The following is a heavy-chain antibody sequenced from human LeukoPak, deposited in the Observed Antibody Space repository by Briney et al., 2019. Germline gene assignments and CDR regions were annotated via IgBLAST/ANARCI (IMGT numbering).Heavy chain of an antibody. CDR3: ARGYNWVSPTRKFYYMDV. CDR1: GGSISSYY. CDR2: IYSSGST. V-gene: IGHV4-4*07. Sequence: SETLSLTCTVSGGSISSYYWSWIRQPAGKGLEWIGRIYSSGSTNYNPSLKSRVTISVATSKNQFSLKLSSVTAAATAVYYCARGYNWVSPTRKFYYMDVWGKGATVTVPS. J-gene: IGHJ6*03. D-gene: IGHD1-20*01.